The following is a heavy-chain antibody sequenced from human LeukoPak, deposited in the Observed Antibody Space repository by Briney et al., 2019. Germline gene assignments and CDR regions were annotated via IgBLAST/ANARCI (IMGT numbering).Heavy chain of an antibody. CDR1: GFTFTSYA. V-gene: IGHV3-23*01. D-gene: IGHD3-16*01. CDR2: ISASAGST. CDR3: AKDLGGHPRVKGYFDY. Sequence: GGSLRLSCAASGFTFTSYAMNWVRPAPGKGLEWVSAISASAGSTYYADSVKGRFTISRDNSKNTLYLQMNSLRAEDTAVCYCAKDLGGHPRVKGYFDYWGQGTLVTVSS. J-gene: IGHJ4*02.